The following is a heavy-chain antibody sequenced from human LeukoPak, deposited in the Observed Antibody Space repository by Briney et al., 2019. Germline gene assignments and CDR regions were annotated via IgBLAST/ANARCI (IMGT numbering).Heavy chain of an antibody. CDR3: ARDSFYYDSSGTFDY. J-gene: IGHJ4*02. CDR1: GYTFTSYG. V-gene: IGHV1-18*01. D-gene: IGHD3-22*01. Sequence: AAVKVSCKASGYTFTSYGISWVRQAPGQGLEWMGWISAYNGNTNYAQKLQGRVTMTTDTSTSTAYMELRSLRSDDTAVYYCARDSFYYDSSGTFDYWGQGTLVTVSS. CDR2: ISAYNGNT.